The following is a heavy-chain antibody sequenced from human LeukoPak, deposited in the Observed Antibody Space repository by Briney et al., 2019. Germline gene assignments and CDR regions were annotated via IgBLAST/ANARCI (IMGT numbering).Heavy chain of an antibody. CDR1: GYSFTSYW. Sequence: PGESLKISCKGSGYSFTSYWIGWVRQMPGEGLEWMGIIYPGDSDTRYSPSFQGQVTISADKSISTAYLQWSSLKASDTAMYYCAREYYYGSGSSYNWFDPWGQGTLVTVSS. J-gene: IGHJ5*02. D-gene: IGHD3-10*01. CDR2: IYPGDSDT. V-gene: IGHV5-51*01. CDR3: AREYYYGSGSSYNWFDP.